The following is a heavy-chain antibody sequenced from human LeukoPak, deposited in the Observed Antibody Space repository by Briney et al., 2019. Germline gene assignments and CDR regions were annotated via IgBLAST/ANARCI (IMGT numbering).Heavy chain of an antibody. CDR1: GGSFSGYY. Sequence: SETLSLTCAVYGGSFSGYYWSWIRQPPGKGLEWIGEINHSGRTNYNPSLKSRVTISVDTSKNQFSLKLSSVTAADTAVYYCARVARPCHKNFDYWGQGTLVTVSS. CDR2: INHSGRT. V-gene: IGHV4-34*01. CDR3: ARVARPCHKNFDY. D-gene: IGHD6-25*01. J-gene: IGHJ4*02.